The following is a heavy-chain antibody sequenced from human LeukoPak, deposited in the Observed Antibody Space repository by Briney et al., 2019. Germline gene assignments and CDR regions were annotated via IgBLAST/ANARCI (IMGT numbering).Heavy chain of an antibody. CDR3: AKGDGSGSYHAYFEY. V-gene: IGHV3-9*01. CDR2: ISWNSASI. J-gene: IGHJ4*02. Sequence: GGSLRLSCAASGFTFDDYGFHWVRQAPGKGLEWVSGISWNSASINYADSVKGRFTISRDNAKNSLYVQMNSLRAEDTALYYCAKGDGSGSYHAYFEYWGQGAMVTVSS. CDR1: GFTFDDYG. D-gene: IGHD3-10*01.